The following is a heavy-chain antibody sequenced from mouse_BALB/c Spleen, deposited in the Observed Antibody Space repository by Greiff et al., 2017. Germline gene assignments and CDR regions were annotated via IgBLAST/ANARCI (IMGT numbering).Heavy chain of an antibody. CDR3: ARGDDYYAMDY. CDR1: GFTFSDYY. J-gene: IGHJ4*01. Sequence: DVMLVESGGGLVKPGGSLKLSCAASGFTFSDYYMYWVRQTPEKRLEWVATISDGGSYTYYPDSVKGRFTISRDNAKNNLYLQMSSLKSEDTAMYYCARGDDYYAMDYWGQGTSVTGSS. V-gene: IGHV5-4*02. CDR2: ISDGGSYT.